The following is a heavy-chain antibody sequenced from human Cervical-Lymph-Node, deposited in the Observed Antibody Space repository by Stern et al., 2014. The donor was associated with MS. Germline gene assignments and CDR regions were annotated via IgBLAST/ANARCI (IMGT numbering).Heavy chain of an antibody. CDR3: ARVPFGVVIPYYFDY. J-gene: IGHJ4*02. Sequence: QLQLVESGPGLVKPSETLSLTCTVSGGPISSYYWSWIRQPPGKGLEWIGHIYYSGSTNYNPSLKSRVTISVDTSKNQFSLKLSSVTAADTAVYYCARVPFGVVIPYYFDYWGQGTLVTVSS. CDR2: IYYSGST. CDR1: GGPISSYY. D-gene: IGHD3-3*01. V-gene: IGHV4-59*01.